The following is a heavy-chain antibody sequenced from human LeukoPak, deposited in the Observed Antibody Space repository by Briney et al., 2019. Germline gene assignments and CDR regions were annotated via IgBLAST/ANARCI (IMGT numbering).Heavy chain of an antibody. CDR1: GGTFSSYA. CDR3: ARAIAPHSGSYLFY. D-gene: IGHD1-26*01. V-gene: IGHV1-69*05. J-gene: IGHJ4*02. CDR2: IIPIFGTA. Sequence: SAKVSCKASGGTFSSYAISWVRQAPGQGLEWMGRIIPIFGTANYAQKFQGRVTITTDESTSTAYMELSSLRSEDTAVYYCARAIAPHSGSYLFYWGQGTLVTVSS.